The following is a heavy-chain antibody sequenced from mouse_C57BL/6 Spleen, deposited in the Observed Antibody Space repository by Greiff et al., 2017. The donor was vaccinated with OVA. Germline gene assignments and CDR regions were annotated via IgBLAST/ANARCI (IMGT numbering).Heavy chain of an antibody. J-gene: IGHJ2*01. Sequence: QVQLQQSGAELARPGASVKLSCKASGYTFTSYGISWVKQRTGPGLEWIGEIYPRSGNTYYNEKFKGKATLTADKSSSTAYMELRSLTSEDAAVYFCAREEGDGNYGYWGQGTTLTVSS. V-gene: IGHV1-81*01. CDR2: IYPRSGNT. D-gene: IGHD2-1*01. CDR3: AREEGDGNYGY. CDR1: GYTFTSYG.